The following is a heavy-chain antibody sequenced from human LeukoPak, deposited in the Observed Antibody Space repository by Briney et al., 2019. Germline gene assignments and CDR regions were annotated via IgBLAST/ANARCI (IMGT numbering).Heavy chain of an antibody. Sequence: SQTLSLTCAISGDSVSSNSAARNWIRQSPSRGLERLGRTYYRSKWYNDYAVSLKSRITINPDTSKNQFSLQLNSVTPEDTAVYYCVSGRVAGIYAFDIWGQGTMVTVSS. V-gene: IGHV6-1*01. CDR3: VSGRVAGIYAFDI. CDR1: GDSVSSNSAA. J-gene: IGHJ3*02. D-gene: IGHD6-19*01. CDR2: TYYRSKWYN.